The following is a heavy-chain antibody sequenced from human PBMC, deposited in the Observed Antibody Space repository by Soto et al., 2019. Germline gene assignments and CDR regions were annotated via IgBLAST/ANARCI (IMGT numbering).Heavy chain of an antibody. J-gene: IGHJ4*02. CDR3: ARGNVVPLDY. CDR1: GGSISSGGYC. CDR2: IYHSGST. Sequence: TLSHTCAVSGGSISSGGYCWSWIRQPPGKGLEWIGYIYHSGSTYYNPSLKSRVTISVDRSKNQFSLKLSSVTAADTAVYYCARGNVVPLDYWGQGTLVTVSS. V-gene: IGHV4-30-2*01. D-gene: IGHD2-21*01.